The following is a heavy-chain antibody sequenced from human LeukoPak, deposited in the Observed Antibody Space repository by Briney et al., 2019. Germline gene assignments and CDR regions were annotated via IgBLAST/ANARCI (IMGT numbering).Heavy chain of an antibody. CDR1: GYTFTGYY. J-gene: IGHJ4*02. V-gene: IGHV1-46*01. CDR3: AREEGDLGISDY. D-gene: IGHD7-27*01. Sequence: ASVKVSCKASGYTFTGYYMHWVRQAPGQGLEWMGIINPSGDSTSYAQKFQGRVTMTRDMSTSTVYMELSSLRSEDTAVYYCAREEGDLGISDYWGQGTLVTVSS. CDR2: INPSGDST.